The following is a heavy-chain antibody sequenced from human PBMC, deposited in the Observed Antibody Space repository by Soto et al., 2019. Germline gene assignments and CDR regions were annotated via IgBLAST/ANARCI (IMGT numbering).Heavy chain of an antibody. D-gene: IGHD1-1*01. CDR1: GFTFSNNA. V-gene: IGHV3-30-3*01. CDR3: ARGTTTSAFSAMDV. Sequence: QVQLLESGGGVVQPGRSLRLSCAASGFTFSNNAMDWVRQAPGKGLEWVAVISYDGSNKYIAESVKGRFTISRDNSKNTLFLQMNSLRAEDTAVYYCARGTTTSAFSAMDVWGEGTKFTVSS. CDR2: ISYDGSNK. J-gene: IGHJ6*04.